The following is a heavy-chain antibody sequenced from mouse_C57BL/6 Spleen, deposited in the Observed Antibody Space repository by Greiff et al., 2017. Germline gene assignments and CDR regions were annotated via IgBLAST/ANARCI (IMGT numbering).Heavy chain of an antibody. V-gene: IGHV2-2*01. CDR2: IWSGGST. Sequence: VKLQESGPGLVQPSQSLSITCTVSGFSLTSYGVHWVRQSPGKGLEWLGVIWSGGSTDYNAAFISRLSISKDNSKSQVFFKMNSLQADDTAIYYCARGLYDGYSWYFDVWGTGTTVTVSS. CDR3: ARGLYDGYSWYFDV. D-gene: IGHD2-3*01. J-gene: IGHJ1*03. CDR1: GFSLTSYG.